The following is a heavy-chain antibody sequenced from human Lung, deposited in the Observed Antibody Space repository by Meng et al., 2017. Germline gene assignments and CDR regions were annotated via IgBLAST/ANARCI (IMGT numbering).Heavy chain of an antibody. Sequence: QVQLVRSGAGVKKTGASVKVSCNASGYTFTGYSIHWVRQAPGPGLEWMGRINPNSGVTNYAQKFEGRVTMTRDTSISTAYMELSRLRSDDTAVYYCARFGPRAYWGQGTLVTVSS. CDR1: GYTFTGYS. V-gene: IGHV1-2*06. D-gene: IGHD3-16*01. CDR3: ARFGPRAY. J-gene: IGHJ4*02. CDR2: INPNSGVT.